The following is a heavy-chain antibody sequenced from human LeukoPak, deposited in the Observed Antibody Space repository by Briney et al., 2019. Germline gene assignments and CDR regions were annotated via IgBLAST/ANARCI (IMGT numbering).Heavy chain of an antibody. V-gene: IGHV3-66*01. CDR3: ARGFDYYDSSGREGNWFDP. CDR1: GFTVSSNY. CDR2: IYSGGST. Sequence: GGSLRLSCAASGFTVSSNYMSWVRQAPGKGLEWVSVIYSGGSTYYADSVKGRFTISRDNSKNTLYLQMNSLRAEDTAVYYCARGFDYYDSSGREGNWFDPWGRGTLVTVSS. J-gene: IGHJ5*02. D-gene: IGHD3-22*01.